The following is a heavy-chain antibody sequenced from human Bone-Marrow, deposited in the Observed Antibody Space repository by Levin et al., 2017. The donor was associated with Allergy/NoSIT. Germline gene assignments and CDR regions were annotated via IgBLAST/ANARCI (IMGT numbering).Heavy chain of an antibody. V-gene: IGHV4-39*01. CDR3: ARYDRNEIWFDP. CDR1: GGSIISSSYY. D-gene: IGHD3-16*01. CDR2: IFHDGSI. Sequence: SETLSLTCSVSGGSIISSSYYWGWVRQPPGKGLEWIGNIFHDGSISYSPSLRSRVTISVDTSKSQFSLKLSSLAAADTAVYFCARYDRNEIWFDPWGQGTLVTVSS. J-gene: IGHJ5*02.